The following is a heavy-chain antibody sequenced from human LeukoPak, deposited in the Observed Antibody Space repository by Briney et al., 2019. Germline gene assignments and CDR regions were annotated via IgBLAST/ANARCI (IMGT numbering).Heavy chain of an antibody. CDR3: AREDEDAFDI. CDR1: GFTFSSYE. CDR2: ISSSGSLI. J-gene: IGHJ3*02. Sequence: GGSLRLSCAASGFTFSSYEMNWARPAPGKGLEWVSYISSSGSLIFYADSVRGRFTISRDNARNSLYLQMNSLRAEDTAVYYCAREDEDAFDIWGQGTMVTVSS. V-gene: IGHV3-48*03.